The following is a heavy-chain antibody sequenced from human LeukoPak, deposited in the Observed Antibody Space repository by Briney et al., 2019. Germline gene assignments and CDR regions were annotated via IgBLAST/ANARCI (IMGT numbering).Heavy chain of an antibody. J-gene: IGHJ4*02. CDR3: ARDFLHSPNCPGC. Sequence: GGSLRLSCAASGFTFSNYWMHWVRLAPGKGPMWVSRISTDGRFTSYADSVKGRFTISRDNAENTLYLHMSSLRAEDTGLYYCARDFLHSPNCPGCWGQGTLVTVSS. CDR2: ISTDGRFT. D-gene: IGHD1-1*01. CDR1: GFTFSNYW. V-gene: IGHV3-74*01.